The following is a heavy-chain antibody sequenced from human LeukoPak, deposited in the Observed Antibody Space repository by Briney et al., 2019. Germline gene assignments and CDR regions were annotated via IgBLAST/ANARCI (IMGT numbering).Heavy chain of an antibody. CDR3: ARDGEVRGYDAFDI. CDR2: INPNSGGT. V-gene: IGHV1-2*02. CDR1: GYTFITYG. D-gene: IGHD3-10*01. J-gene: IGHJ3*02. Sequence: ASVKVSCRASGYTFITYGINWVRQAPGQGLEWMGWINPNSGGTNYAQKFQGRVTMTRDTSISTAYMELSRLRSDDTAVYYCARDGEVRGYDAFDIWGQGTMVTVSS.